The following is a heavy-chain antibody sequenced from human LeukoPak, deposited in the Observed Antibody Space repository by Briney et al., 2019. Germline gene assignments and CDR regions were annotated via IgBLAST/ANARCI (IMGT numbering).Heavy chain of an antibody. V-gene: IGHV3-7*01. Sequence: GGSLRLSCAASGFVFSAFYMSWVRKPPGKGLEWVATIKPDGSEKYHVDSVSGRFTISRDITNDSLFLQMNSLRVDDTAVYYCVRGGTYWTVSWGQGTLVNVS. CDR1: GFVFSAFY. CDR2: IKPDGSEK. CDR3: VRGGTYWTVS. J-gene: IGHJ5*01.